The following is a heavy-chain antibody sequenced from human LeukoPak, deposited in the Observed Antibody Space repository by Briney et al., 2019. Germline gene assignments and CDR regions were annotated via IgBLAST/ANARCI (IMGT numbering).Heavy chain of an antibody. CDR3: AKGSRIALAGTFDY. CDR2: ISGSGGST. CDR1: GFTFSSYA. V-gene: IGHV3-23*01. Sequence: PGGSLRLSCAASGFTFSSYAMSWVRQAPGKGLEWVSSISGSGGSTNYADSVKGRFAISRDNSEKTLYLQMNSLRAADTAVYYCAKGSRIALAGTFDYWGQGTLVTVSS. J-gene: IGHJ4*02. D-gene: IGHD6-19*01.